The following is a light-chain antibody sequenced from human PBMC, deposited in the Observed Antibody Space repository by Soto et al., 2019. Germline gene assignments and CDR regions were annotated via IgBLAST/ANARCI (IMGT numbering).Light chain of an antibody. V-gene: IGLV2-8*01. Sequence: QSALTQPPSASGSPGQSVTISCTGTSSDVGGYNYVSWYQQHPGKAPKLMISEVSKRPSGVPDRFSGSKSGNTASLTGSGLXXXXXADYYCSSFAGNNNLVFGGGTKL. CDR3: SSFAGNNNLV. CDR2: EVS. J-gene: IGLJ2*01. CDR1: SSDVGGYNY.